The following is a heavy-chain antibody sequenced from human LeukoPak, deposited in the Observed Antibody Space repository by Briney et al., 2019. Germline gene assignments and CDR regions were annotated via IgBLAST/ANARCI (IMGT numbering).Heavy chain of an antibody. CDR3: ARLSDDSSGYYASDFDY. D-gene: IGHD3-22*01. CDR2: IKQDGSEK. Sequence: GGSLRLSCAASGFTFSSYWMSWVRQAPGKGLEGVANIKQDGSEKYYVDSVKGRFTISRDNAKNSLYLQMNSLRAEDTAVYYCARLSDDSSGYYASDFDYWGQGTLVTVSS. CDR1: GFTFSSYW. V-gene: IGHV3-7*01. J-gene: IGHJ4*02.